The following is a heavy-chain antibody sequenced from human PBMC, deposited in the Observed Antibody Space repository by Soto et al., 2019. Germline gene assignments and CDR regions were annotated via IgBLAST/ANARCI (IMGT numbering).Heavy chain of an antibody. V-gene: IGHV1-3*01. J-gene: IGHJ6*03. Sequence: ASVKVSCKASGYSFTSYAMHWVRQAPGQRLEWMGWINPGHGNANYTQKFQGRVTITADKSTSTAYMELSSLRSEDTAVYYCATVALGYCSGGSCYRDYYYYYYMDVWGKGTTVTVSS. CDR1: GYSFTSYA. CDR3: ATVALGYCSGGSCYRDYYYYYYMDV. CDR2: INPGHGNA. D-gene: IGHD2-15*01.